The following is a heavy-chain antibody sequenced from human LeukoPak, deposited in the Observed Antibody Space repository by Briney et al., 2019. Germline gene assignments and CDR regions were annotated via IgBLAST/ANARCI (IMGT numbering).Heavy chain of an antibody. D-gene: IGHD1-26*01. J-gene: IGHJ4*02. V-gene: IGHV3-74*01. CDR1: GFTFSTYW. CDR2: ISRDGTTT. CDR3: ARDGVGASHDY. Sequence: GGSLRLSCEASGFTFSTYWMHWVRQTPGKGLVWVSRISRDGTTTTYADSVKGRFTISRDNAKNTLYLEMNSLRAEDTAVYFCARDGVGASHDYWGQGTLATVSS.